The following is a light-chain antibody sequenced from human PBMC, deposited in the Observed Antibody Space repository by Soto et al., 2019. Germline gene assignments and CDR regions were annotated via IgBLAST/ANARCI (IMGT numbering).Light chain of an antibody. CDR2: AAS. J-gene: IGKJ1*01. Sequence: DIQMTQSPSSLSASVGDRVTITCRASQGMSNDLGWYQQKPGKAPKRLIYAASSVQSGVPSRFSGSGSATEFTLTISSLQHEDFATYYCLQHNSYPPTFGQGTKVEIK. V-gene: IGKV1-17*01. CDR3: LQHNSYPPT. CDR1: QGMSND.